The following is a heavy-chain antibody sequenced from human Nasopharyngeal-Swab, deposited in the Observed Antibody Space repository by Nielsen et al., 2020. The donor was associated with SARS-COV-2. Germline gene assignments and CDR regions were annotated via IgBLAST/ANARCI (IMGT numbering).Heavy chain of an antibody. D-gene: IGHD3-10*01. J-gene: IGHJ6*02. CDR1: GFTFSSYG. V-gene: IGHV3-30*18. CDR2: ISYEGSIK. CDR3: AKRKEILWLGSQRHGMDV. Sequence: GGSLRLSCAASGFTFSSYGMHWVRQAPGKGLEWVALISYEGSIKHYADFVEGRFTISRDSSKNTLFLQMNSLRAEDTAVYYCAKRKEILWLGSQRHGMDVWGQGTTVTVSS.